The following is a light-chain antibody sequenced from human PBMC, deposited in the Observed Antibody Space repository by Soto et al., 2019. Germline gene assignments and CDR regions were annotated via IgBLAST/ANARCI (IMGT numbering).Light chain of an antibody. J-gene: IGKJ4*01. CDR3: QQYDNLLP. V-gene: IGKV1-33*01. CDR2: DAS. CDR1: QDISNY. Sequence: IQMTQSPSSLSASVGDRVTITCQARQDISNYLNWYQQKPGKAPKLLIYDASNLETGVPSRFSGSGSGTDFTFTISSLQPEDIATYYCQQYDNLLPFGGGTKVEIK.